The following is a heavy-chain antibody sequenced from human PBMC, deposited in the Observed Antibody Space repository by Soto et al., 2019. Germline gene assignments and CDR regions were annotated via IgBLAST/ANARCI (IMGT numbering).Heavy chain of an antibody. Sequence: SETLSLTCTVSGGSISSSSYYWGWIRQPPGKGLEWIGSIYYSGSTYYNPSLKSRVTISVDTSKNQFSLKLSSVTAADTAVYYCARYAGQQLVNARYYFDYWGQGTLVTVSS. CDR2: IYYSGST. J-gene: IGHJ4*02. CDR1: GGSISSSSYY. CDR3: ARYAGQQLVNARYYFDY. D-gene: IGHD6-13*01. V-gene: IGHV4-39*01.